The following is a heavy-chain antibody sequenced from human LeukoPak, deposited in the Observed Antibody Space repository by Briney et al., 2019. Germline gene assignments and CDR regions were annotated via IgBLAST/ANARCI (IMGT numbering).Heavy chain of an antibody. D-gene: IGHD6-19*01. J-gene: IGHJ4*02. CDR2: IYSGGST. V-gene: IGHV3-53*01. Sequence: PGGSLSLSCAASGLTVSSNHMGWVRQAPGKGLEWVSLIYSGGSTYYADSVKGRFTISRDNSKNTLYLQMNSLRAEDTAVYYCARVTSDSSGWYHFDYWGQGTLVTVSS. CDR3: ARVTSDSSGWYHFDY. CDR1: GLTVSSNH.